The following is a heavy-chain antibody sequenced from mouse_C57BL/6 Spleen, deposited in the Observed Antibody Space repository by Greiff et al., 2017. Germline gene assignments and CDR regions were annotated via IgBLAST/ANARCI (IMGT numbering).Heavy chain of an antibody. CDR2: IHPNSGST. Sequence: QVQLKQSGAELVKPGASVKLSCKASGYTFTSYWMHWVKQRPGQGLEWIGMIHPNSGSTNYNEKFKSKATLTVDKSSSTAYMQLSSLTSEDSAVYYCARDGATWDDYYAMDYWGQGTSVTVSS. V-gene: IGHV1-64*01. CDR3: ARDGATWDDYYAMDY. CDR1: GYTFTSYW. J-gene: IGHJ4*01. D-gene: IGHD4-1*01.